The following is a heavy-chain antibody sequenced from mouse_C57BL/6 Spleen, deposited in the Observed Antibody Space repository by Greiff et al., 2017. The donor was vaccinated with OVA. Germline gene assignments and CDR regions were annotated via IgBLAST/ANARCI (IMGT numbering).Heavy chain of an antibody. CDR1: GFTFSSYG. V-gene: IGHV5-6*01. J-gene: IGHJ3*01. Sequence: EVQLQQSGGDLVKPGGSLKLSCAASGFTFSSYGMSWVRQTPDKRLEWVATISSGGSYTYYPDSVKGRFTISRDNAKNTLYLQMSSLKSEDTAMYYCARHEDGYWFAYWGKGTLVTVSA. CDR2: ISSGGSYT. CDR3: ARHEDGYWFAY. D-gene: IGHD2-3*01.